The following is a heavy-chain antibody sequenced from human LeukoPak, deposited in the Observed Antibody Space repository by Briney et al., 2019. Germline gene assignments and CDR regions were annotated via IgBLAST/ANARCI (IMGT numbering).Heavy chain of an antibody. CDR2: INAGNGNT. D-gene: IGHD3-10*01. CDR1: GYTFTSYA. CDR3: VLSFGESIYYYYGMDV. J-gene: IGHJ6*02. Sequence: GASVKVSCKASGYTFTSYAMHWVRQAPGQRLEWMGWINAGNGNTKYSQKFQGRVTITRDTSASTAYMELSSLRSEDTAVYYCVLSFGESIYYYYGMDVWGQGTTVTVSS. V-gene: IGHV1-3*01.